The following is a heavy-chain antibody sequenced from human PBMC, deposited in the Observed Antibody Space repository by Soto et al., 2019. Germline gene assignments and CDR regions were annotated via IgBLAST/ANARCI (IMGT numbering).Heavy chain of an antibody. CDR3: AKVRGHAFDI. CDR2: IFYSGTT. J-gene: IGHJ3*02. V-gene: IGHV4-31*03. CDR1: GVSINSGDYY. Sequence: QVQLQESGPGLVKPSQTLSLNCSVSGVSINSGDYYWSWIRQHAGQGLEWIGYIFYSGTTFYNPSLKSRVTISIDASKNQFSLEMSSVTAADTAVYYCAKVRGHAFDIRGPGTMGTVSS. D-gene: IGHD3-10*01.